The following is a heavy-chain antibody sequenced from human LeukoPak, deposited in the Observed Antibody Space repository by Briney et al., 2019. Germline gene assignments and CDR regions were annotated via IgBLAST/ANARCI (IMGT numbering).Heavy chain of an antibody. D-gene: IGHD3-10*02. CDR2: IYSGGNT. CDR3: ARGTMFPYYFDY. CDR1: GFTVSSNS. Sequence: GGSLRLSCTVSGFTVSSNSMSWVRQAPGKGLEWVSFIYSGGNTHYSDSVKGRFTISRDNAKNSLYLQMNSLRAEDTAVYYCARGTMFPYYFDYWGQGTLVTVSS. J-gene: IGHJ4*02. V-gene: IGHV3-53*01.